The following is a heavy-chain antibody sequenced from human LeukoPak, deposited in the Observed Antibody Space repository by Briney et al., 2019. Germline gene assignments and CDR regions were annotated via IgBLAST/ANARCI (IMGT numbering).Heavy chain of an antibody. D-gene: IGHD5-18*01. Sequence: GESLKISCKASGYSFTTYWIGRVRQMPGKGLGWMGIIDPSDSDTRYTPSFQGQVTISADKSLTSSYLQWNSLKASDTALYYCARQTAMGRSGDYWGQGTLVTVSS. CDR1: GYSFTTYW. CDR3: ARQTAMGRSGDY. CDR2: IDPSDSDT. V-gene: IGHV5-51*01. J-gene: IGHJ4*02.